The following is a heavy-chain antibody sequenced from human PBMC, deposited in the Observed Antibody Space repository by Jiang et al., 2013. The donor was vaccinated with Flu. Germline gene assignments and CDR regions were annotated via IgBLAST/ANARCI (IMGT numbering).Heavy chain of an antibody. CDR2: IYYSGST. D-gene: IGHD6-13*01. Sequence: SYYWSWIRQPPGKGLEWIGYIYYSGSTNYNPSLKSRVTISVDTSKNQFSLKLSSVTAADTAVYYCARRAAAENWFDPWGQGTLVTVSS. V-gene: IGHV4-59*01. CDR1: SYY. CDR3: ARRAAAENWFDP. J-gene: IGHJ5*02.